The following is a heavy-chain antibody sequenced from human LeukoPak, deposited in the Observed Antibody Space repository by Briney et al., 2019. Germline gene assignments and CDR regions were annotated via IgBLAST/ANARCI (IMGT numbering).Heavy chain of an antibody. CDR2: IRYDGSNK. D-gene: IGHD3-16*01. CDR1: GFTFSSYG. Sequence: GGSLRLSCAASGFTFSSYGMHWVRQAPGKGLEWVAFIRYDGSNKYYADSVKGRFTVSRDNSKNTLYLQMNSLRAEDTAVYYCAKPKGWGGLYFDYWGQGTLVTVSS. CDR3: AKPKGWGGLYFDY. V-gene: IGHV3-30*02. J-gene: IGHJ4*02.